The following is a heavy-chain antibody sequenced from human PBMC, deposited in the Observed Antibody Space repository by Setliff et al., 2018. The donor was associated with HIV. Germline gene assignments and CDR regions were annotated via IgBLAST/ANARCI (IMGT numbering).Heavy chain of an antibody. V-gene: IGHV3-48*03. J-gene: IGHJ4*02. CDR2: ISSSGNTI. CDR1: GFTFSSYE. Sequence: PGGSLRLSCAASGFTFSSYEMNWVRQAPGKGLEWVSYISSSGNTIYYADSVKGRFTISRDNAKNSLYLHMNGLRAEDTAVYYCARGDTGVYYYVYPDFWGQGTLVTVSS. D-gene: IGHD3-22*01. CDR3: ARGDTGVYYYVYPDF.